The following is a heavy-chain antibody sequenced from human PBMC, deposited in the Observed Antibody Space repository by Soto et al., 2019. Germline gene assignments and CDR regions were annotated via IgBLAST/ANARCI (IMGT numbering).Heavy chain of an antibody. J-gene: IGHJ4*02. CDR1: GFSIHRVKMG. CDR2: IFSNDEK. CDR3: ARIGHASGI. Sequence: SGTTLVNHKETLTLTCIVYGFSIHRVKMGEIWIRQPPGKAMHCLAHIFSNDEKSYSQSLKNRLTIYKDTYRSQVVLTMTNMEPVDAATNYCARIGHASGIWDQASQVTVSS. D-gene: IGHD2-8*01. V-gene: IGHV2-26*01.